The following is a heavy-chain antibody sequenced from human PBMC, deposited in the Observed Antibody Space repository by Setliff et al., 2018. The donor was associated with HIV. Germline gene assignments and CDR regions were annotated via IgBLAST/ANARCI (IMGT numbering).Heavy chain of an antibody. CDR3: ARGNGYSYGLMSAFDI. J-gene: IGHJ3*02. D-gene: IGHD5-18*01. CDR2: INHSGST. CDR1: GGSFSGYY. V-gene: IGHV4-34*01. Sequence: SETLSLTCAVYGGSFSGYYWSWIRQPPGKGLEWIGDINHSGSTYYNPSLKSRVTISLDTSKNRFSLKLSSVTAADTAVYYCARGNGYSYGLMSAFDIWGQGTMVTVS.